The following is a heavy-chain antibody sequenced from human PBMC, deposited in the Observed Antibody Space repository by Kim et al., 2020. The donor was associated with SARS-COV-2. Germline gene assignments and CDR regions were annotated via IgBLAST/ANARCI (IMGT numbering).Heavy chain of an antibody. Sequence: GGSLRLSCAASGFTFSSYAMSWVRQAPRKGLEWVSAISGSGGSTYYTDSVKGRFTISRDNSKNTLYLQMNSLRAEDTAVYYCAGGYRGLYYFDYWGQGTLVTVSS. CDR1: GFTFSSYA. D-gene: IGHD3-22*01. J-gene: IGHJ4*02. CDR2: ISGSGGST. V-gene: IGHV3-23*01. CDR3: AGGYRGLYYFDY.